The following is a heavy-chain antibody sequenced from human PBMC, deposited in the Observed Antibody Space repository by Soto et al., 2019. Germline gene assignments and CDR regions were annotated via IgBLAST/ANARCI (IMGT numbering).Heavy chain of an antibody. V-gene: IGHV5-51*01. CDR2: IYPGDSDT. CDR3: AKEEGQPYNGLDV. D-gene: IGHD1-1*01. Sequence: PXESLKISFKGSGYSFTSYWIGWVRQMPGKGLEWMGIIYPGDSDTRYSPSFQGQVTISADKSISTAYLQMNGLRDEDTAVYYCAKEEGQPYNGLDVWGQGTTVTVSS. J-gene: IGHJ6*02. CDR1: GYSFTSYW.